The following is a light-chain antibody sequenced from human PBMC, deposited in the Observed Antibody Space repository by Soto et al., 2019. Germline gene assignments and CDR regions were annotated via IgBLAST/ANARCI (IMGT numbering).Light chain of an antibody. CDR2: KAS. J-gene: IGKJ5*01. CDR1: QSISSR. Sequence: DIQMTQSPSTLSASVGDRVTITCRASQSISSRLAWYQQKPGKAPNLLIYKASSLESGVPSRFSGSGSGTEFTLTISSLQPDDFATYYCQQYESYSVTFGQGTRLEIK. V-gene: IGKV1-5*03. CDR3: QQYESYSVT.